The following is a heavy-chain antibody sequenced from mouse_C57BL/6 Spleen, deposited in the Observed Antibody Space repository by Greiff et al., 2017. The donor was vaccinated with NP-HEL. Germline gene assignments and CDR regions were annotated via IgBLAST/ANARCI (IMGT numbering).Heavy chain of an antibody. Sequence: VQLKQSGPELVKPGASVKIPCKASGYTFTDYNMDWVKQSHGKSLEWIGDINPNNGGTIYNQKFKGKATLTVDKSSSTAYMELRSLTSEDTAVYYCARKGYYYGSSYEYWYFDVWGTGTTVTVSS. CDR2: INPNNGGT. D-gene: IGHD1-1*01. CDR3: ARKGYYYGSSYEYWYFDV. J-gene: IGHJ1*03. V-gene: IGHV1-18*01. CDR1: GYTFTDYN.